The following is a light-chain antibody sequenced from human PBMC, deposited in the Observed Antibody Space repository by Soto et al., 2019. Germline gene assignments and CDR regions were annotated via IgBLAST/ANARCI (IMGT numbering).Light chain of an antibody. CDR3: QQYGSSPTWT. V-gene: IGKV3-20*01. Sequence: EIVLTQPAGTLSLSPGERVTLSCRASQSVSSNYLAWYQQKPGQAPRLLIYAASDRATGIPARFSGSGSGTDFTLTISRLEPEDFAVYYCQQYGSSPTWTFGQGTKVDIK. CDR2: AAS. J-gene: IGKJ1*01. CDR1: QSVSSNY.